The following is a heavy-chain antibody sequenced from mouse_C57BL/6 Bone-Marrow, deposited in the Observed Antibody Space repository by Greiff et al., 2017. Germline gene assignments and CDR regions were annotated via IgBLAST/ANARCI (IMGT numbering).Heavy chain of an antibody. V-gene: IGHV1-81*01. J-gene: IGHJ3*01. Sequence: QVQLKESGAELARPGASVKLSCKASGYTFTSYGMRWVKQRTGQGLEWIGEIYPRSGNTYYNEKFKGKATLTADKSSSTAYMELRSLTSEDSAVYFCGRRVITTGVDKGFAYWGQGTLVTVSA. CDR1: GYTFTSYG. D-gene: IGHD1-1*01. CDR3: GRRVITTGVDKGFAY. CDR2: IYPRSGNT.